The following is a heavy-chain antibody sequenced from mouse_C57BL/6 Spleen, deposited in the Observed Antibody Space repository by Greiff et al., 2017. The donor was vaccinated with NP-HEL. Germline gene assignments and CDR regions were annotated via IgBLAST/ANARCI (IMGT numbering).Heavy chain of an antibody. Sequence: VQLQQPGAELVKPGASVKLSCKASGYTFTSYWMQWVKQRPGQGLEWIGEIDPSDSYTNYNQKFKGKATLTVDTSSSTAYLQLSSLTSEDSAVYYCARNSPNYYGSSWYFDYWGQGTTLTVSS. CDR1: GYTFTSYW. J-gene: IGHJ2*01. CDR2: IDPSDSYT. D-gene: IGHD1-1*01. CDR3: ARNSPNYYGSSWYFDY. V-gene: IGHV1-50*01.